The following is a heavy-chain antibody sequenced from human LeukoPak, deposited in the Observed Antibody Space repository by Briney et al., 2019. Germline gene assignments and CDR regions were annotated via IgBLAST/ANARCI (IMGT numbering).Heavy chain of an antibody. CDR3: ARVFHDSSGYYPYYFDY. V-gene: IGHV1-46*01. CDR1: GYTFTSYY. D-gene: IGHD3-22*01. J-gene: IGHJ4*02. CDR2: INPSGGST. Sequence: GASVKVSCKASGYTFTSYYMHWVRQAPGQGLEWMGIINPSGGSTSYAQKLQGRVTMTTDTSTSTAYMELRSLRSDDTAVYYCARVFHDSSGYYPYYFDYWGQGTLVTVSS.